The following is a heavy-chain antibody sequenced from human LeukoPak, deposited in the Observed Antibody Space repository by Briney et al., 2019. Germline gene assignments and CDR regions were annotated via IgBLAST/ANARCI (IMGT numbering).Heavy chain of an antibody. Sequence: SETLSLTCAVYGGSFSGYYWSWIRQPPGKGLEWIGEINHSGSTNYNPSLKSRVTISVDTSKNQFSLKLSSVTAADTAVYYCARGRRQWRFDYGGQGTLVTVSS. J-gene: IGHJ4*02. CDR3: ARGRRQWRFDY. CDR1: GGSFSGYY. CDR2: INHSGST. V-gene: IGHV4-34*01. D-gene: IGHD6-19*01.